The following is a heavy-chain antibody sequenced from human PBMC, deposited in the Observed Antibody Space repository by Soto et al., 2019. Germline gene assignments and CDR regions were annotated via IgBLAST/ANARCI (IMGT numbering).Heavy chain of an antibody. CDR1: GGSISSYY. D-gene: IGHD2-15*01. J-gene: IGHJ5*02. CDR3: ARDNGCSGGSCYAKLFDP. CDR2: IYYSGST. Sequence: SETLSLTCTVSGGSISSYYWSWIRQPPGKGLEWIGYIYYSGSTNYNPSLKSRVTISVDTSKNQFSLKLSSVTAADTAVYYCARDNGCSGGSCYAKLFDPWGQGTLVTVSS. V-gene: IGHV4-59*01.